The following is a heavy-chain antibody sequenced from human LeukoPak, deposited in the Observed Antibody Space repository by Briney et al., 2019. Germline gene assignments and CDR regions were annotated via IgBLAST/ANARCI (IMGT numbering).Heavy chain of an antibody. V-gene: IGHV4-39*01. J-gene: IGHJ4*02. CDR3: AGPNSSSRFAY. Sequence: SETLSLTCTVSGGSISSSSYYWGWIRQPPGKGLEWIGSIYRSGDTYYNPSFNSRVTISVDPSKNQFSLKLTSVTAADTAVYYCAGPNSSSRFAYWGQGTLVTVSS. D-gene: IGHD6-6*01. CDR1: GGSISSSSYY. CDR2: IYRSGDT.